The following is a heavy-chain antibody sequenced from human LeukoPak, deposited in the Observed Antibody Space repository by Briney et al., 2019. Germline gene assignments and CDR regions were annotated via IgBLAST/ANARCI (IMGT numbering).Heavy chain of an antibody. CDR2: IYYSGST. CDR3: ARDGGLDAFDI. V-gene: IGHV4-59*01. D-gene: IGHD2-15*01. CDR1: GGSISSYY. Sequence: SETLSLTCTVSGGSISSYYWSWIRQPPGKGLEWIGYIYYSGSTNYNPSLKSRVTISVDTSKNQFSLKLSSVTAADTAVYYCARDGGLDAFDIWGQGTMVTVSS. J-gene: IGHJ3*02.